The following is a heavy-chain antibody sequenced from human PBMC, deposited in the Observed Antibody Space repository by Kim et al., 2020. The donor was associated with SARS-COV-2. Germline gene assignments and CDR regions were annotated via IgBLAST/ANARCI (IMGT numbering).Heavy chain of an antibody. D-gene: IGHD2-2*01. J-gene: IGHJ3*02. CDR1: GGSISSNYW. Sequence: SETLSLTCAVSGGSISSNYWWRWVRQPPGKGLEYIGEMYHSGTTKYNPSLKSRVTISLDNSKNQFSLRLTSVTAADTAVYYCATIDTNQAFDIWGQGTMVTVSS. CDR2: MYHSGTT. V-gene: IGHV4-4*02. CDR3: ATIDTNQAFDI.